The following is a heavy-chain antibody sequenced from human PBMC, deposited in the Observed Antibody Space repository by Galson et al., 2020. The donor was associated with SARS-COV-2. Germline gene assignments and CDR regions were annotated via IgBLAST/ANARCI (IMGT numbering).Heavy chain of an antibody. Sequence: GGSLRLSCAASRFTFSSYTMNWVRQAPGKGLEWVSSISSSGSDIYYADSVRGRFAIFRDNSKNSLHLQMSSLRPEDTAVYYCARDRDYGDTRIPVDAMDVCAQGTTVTVSS. CDR1: RFTFSSYT. J-gene: IGHJ6*02. CDR2: ISSSGSDI. V-gene: IGHV3-21*01. CDR3: ARDRDYGDTRIPVDAMDV. D-gene: IGHD4-17*01.